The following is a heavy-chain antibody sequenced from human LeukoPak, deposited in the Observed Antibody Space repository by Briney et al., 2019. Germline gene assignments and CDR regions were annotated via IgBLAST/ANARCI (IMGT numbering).Heavy chain of an antibody. V-gene: IGHV4-39*07. Sequence: PSETLSLTCTVSGGSISNSDYSWGWIRQPPGKGLECIGTIYYSGSTYYKSSLKSRVTISVDTSKNQFSLKLSSVTAADAAVYYCARVWELSDAFDIWGQGTMVTVSS. J-gene: IGHJ3*02. CDR1: GGSISNSDYS. D-gene: IGHD1-26*01. CDR3: ARVWELSDAFDI. CDR2: IYYSGST.